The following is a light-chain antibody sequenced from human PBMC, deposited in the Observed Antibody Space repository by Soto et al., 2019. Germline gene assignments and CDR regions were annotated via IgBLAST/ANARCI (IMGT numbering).Light chain of an antibody. CDR3: QQRVHWLG. Sequence: EVVLTQSPATLSLSPGERATLSCRASQSVGSYLAWYQQKPGQAPRLLIYDASNRATGIPARFSGSGSGTDFTLTISSLEPEDFAVYSCQQRVHWLGFGGGTKVEIK. CDR1: QSVGSY. CDR2: DAS. V-gene: IGKV3-11*01. J-gene: IGKJ4*01.